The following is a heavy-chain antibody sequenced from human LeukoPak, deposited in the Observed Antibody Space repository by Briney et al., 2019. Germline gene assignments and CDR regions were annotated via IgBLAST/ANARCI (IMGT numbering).Heavy chain of an antibody. V-gene: IGHV3-7*01. CDR3: AREGSDSSGYFDY. J-gene: IGHJ4*02. D-gene: IGHD3-22*01. Sequence: PGGSLRLSCAASGFTFSSYSMNWVRQVAGKGLEWVANINQDGREKFYVGSMKGRFTIPRDNRQNSLYLQLNSLRAEDTAMYYCAREGSDSSGYFDYWGLGTLVTVSS. CDR1: GFTFSSYS. CDR2: INQDGREK.